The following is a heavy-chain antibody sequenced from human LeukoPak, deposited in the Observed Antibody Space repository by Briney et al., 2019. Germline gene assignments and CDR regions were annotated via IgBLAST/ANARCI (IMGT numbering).Heavy chain of an antibody. D-gene: IGHD2-8*01. CDR1: GFTFSSYW. J-gene: IGHJ6*03. CDR3: AKDRCSNGIGCYYYYMDV. V-gene: IGHV3-30*02. CDR2: IQNDGSNE. Sequence: PGGSLRLSCAAFGFTFSSYWMSWVRQAPGKGLEWVAYIQNDGSNEQYADSVKGRFSISRDSSKNILYLQMNSLRAEDTAVYYCAKDRCSNGIGCYYYYMDVWGKGTTVTISS.